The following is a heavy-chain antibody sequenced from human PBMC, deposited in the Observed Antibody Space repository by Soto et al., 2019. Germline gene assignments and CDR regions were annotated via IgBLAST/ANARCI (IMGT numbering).Heavy chain of an antibody. CDR1: GGSMCSSD. D-gene: IGHD3-3*01. J-gene: IGHJ5*02. V-gene: IGHV4-4*07. Sequence: PSDTLSLACTVSGGSMCSSDWGWIRQPAGKGLEWIGRIYTSGSTNYNPSLKSRVTMSVDTSKNQFSLKLSSVTAADTAVYYCARSHLITIFGVVTNNWFDPWGQGTLVTVSS. CDR2: IYTSGST. CDR3: ARSHLITIFGVVTNNWFDP.